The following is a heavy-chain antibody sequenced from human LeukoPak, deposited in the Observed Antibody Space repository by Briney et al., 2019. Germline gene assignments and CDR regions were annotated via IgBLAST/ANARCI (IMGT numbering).Heavy chain of an antibody. J-gene: IGHJ5*02. D-gene: IGHD2-21*01. CDR1: GYTFTGYY. Sequence: ASVKVSCKASGYTFTGYYMHWVRQAPGQGLEWMGWINPNSGGTNYAQKFQGRVTMTRDTSISTAYMELSRLRSDDTAVYYCARDSDLRHSPNWFDPWGQGTLVTVSS. CDR2: INPNSGGT. CDR3: ARDSDLRHSPNWFDP. V-gene: IGHV1-2*02.